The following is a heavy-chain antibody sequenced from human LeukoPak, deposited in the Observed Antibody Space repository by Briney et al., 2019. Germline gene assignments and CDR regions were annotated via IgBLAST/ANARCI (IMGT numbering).Heavy chain of an antibody. CDR2: INPSGGST. V-gene: IGHV1-46*01. Sequence: ASVKVSCKASGYTFTTYFMHWVRQAPGQGLEWMGMINPSGGSTSYAQKFQGRVAMTRDTSTSTAYMELSSLRSEDTAVYYCASGYCSGGSCHIYYYYGMDVWGQGTTVTVSS. CDR3: ASGYCSGGSCHIYYYYGMDV. CDR1: GYTFTTYF. J-gene: IGHJ6*02. D-gene: IGHD2-15*01.